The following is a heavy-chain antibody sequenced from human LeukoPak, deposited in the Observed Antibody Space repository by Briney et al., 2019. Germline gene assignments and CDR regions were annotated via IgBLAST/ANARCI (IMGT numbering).Heavy chain of an antibody. Sequence: SETLSLTCTVSGGSISSYYWSWIRQPAGKGLEWIGRIYTSGSTNYNPSLKSRVTMSVDTSKNQFSLKLSSVTAADTAVYYCARDLGTGYSSGWSVFDYWGQGTLVTVSS. D-gene: IGHD6-19*01. CDR3: ARDLGTGYSSGWSVFDY. CDR2: IYTSGST. V-gene: IGHV4-4*07. CDR1: GGSISSYY. J-gene: IGHJ4*02.